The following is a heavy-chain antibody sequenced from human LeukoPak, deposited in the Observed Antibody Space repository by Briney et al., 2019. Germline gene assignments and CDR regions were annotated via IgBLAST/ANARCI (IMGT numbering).Heavy chain of an antibody. D-gene: IGHD3-10*01. J-gene: IGHJ5*02. V-gene: IGHV1-2*02. CDR1: GNSFTGYY. Sequence: ASVKVSCKASGNSFTGYYIHWVRQAPGQGLEWMGWINPNSGGTNYAQKFQGRVTMTRGTSINKAYMELSRLKSDDTAVYYCARGGVIMIQDAWFDPWGQGTLVTVSS. CDR2: INPNSGGT. CDR3: ARGGVIMIQDAWFDP.